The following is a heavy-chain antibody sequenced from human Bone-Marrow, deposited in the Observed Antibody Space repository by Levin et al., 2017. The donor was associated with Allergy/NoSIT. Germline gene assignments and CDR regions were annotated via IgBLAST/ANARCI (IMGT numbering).Heavy chain of an antibody. D-gene: IGHD1-26*01. CDR3: ARDLAGSPDY. Sequence: GGSLRLSCATSGFTFSSYWMNWVRQAPGKGLVWVSLINPDLSTTPSSSSVNGRFTISRDNAKNTVYLQMNSLRAEDTAVYYCARDLAGSPDYWGQGTLVTVSS. CDR1: GFTFSSYW. J-gene: IGHJ4*02. CDR2: INPDLSTT. V-gene: IGHV3-74*01.